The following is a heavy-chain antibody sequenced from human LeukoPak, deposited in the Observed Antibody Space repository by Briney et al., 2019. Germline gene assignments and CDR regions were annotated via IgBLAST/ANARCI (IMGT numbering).Heavy chain of an antibody. CDR3: ARARGTTGTTRIAFDI. Sequence: PGGSLRLSCAASGFTFSSYGIHWVRQAPGKGLEWVAVISYDGSSKYYADSVKGRFTVSRDNSKNTLYLQMDSLRPEDTAVCYCARARGTTGTTRIAFDIWGKGTMVTASS. V-gene: IGHV3-30*03. CDR2: ISYDGSSK. D-gene: IGHD1-1*01. CDR1: GFTFSSYG. J-gene: IGHJ3*02.